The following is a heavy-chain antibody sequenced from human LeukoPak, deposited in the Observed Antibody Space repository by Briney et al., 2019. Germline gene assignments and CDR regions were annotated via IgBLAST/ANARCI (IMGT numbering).Heavy chain of an antibody. CDR2: STHSGST. CDR3: ARGRTGAAALDF. Sequence: SETLSLTCAVCGGSFSGHYWTWIRQAPGKGLEWIGESTHSGSTNYNPSLKSRVTISVDTSKNQFSLKLTSMTAADTAVYHCARGRTGAAALDFWGPGTLVTVSS. D-gene: IGHD2-2*01. J-gene: IGHJ4*02. V-gene: IGHV4-34*01. CDR1: GGSFSGHY.